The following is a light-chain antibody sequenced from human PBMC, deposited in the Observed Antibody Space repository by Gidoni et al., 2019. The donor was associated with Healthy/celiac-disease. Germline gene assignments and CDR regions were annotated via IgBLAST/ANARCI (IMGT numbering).Light chain of an antibody. J-gene: IGLJ2*01. V-gene: IGLV3-1*01. CDR2: QDS. CDR1: KLGDKY. Sequence: SYDLTPPPSVSVSPGQTASITCSGDKLGDKYACWYQQKPGQSPVLVIYQDSKRPSGIPERFSGSNSGNTATLTISGTQAMDEADYYCQAWDSSIVFGGGTKLTVL. CDR3: QAWDSSIV.